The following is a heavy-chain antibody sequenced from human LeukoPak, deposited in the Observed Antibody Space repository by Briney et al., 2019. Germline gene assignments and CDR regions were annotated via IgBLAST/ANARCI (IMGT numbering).Heavy chain of an antibody. CDR3: AKDRFSSSRCFDY. D-gene: IGHD6-13*01. J-gene: IGHJ4*02. Sequence: GGTLRLSCAASGFTFDDYAMHWVRQAPGKGLEWVSGISWNSGSIGYADSVKGRFTISRDNAKNSLYLQMNSLRAEDTALYYCAKDRFSSSRCFDYWGQGTLVTVSS. CDR2: ISWNSGSI. V-gene: IGHV3-9*01. CDR1: GFTFDDYA.